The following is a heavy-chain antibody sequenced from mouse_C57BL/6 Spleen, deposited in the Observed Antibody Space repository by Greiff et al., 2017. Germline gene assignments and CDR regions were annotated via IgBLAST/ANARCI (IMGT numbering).Heavy chain of an antibody. Sequence: VQLKESGPGMVKPSQSLSLTCTVTGYSITSGYDWHWIRHFPGNKLEWMGYISYSGSTNYNPSLKSRISITHDTSKNHFFLKLNSVTTEDTATYYCARGIYDGYYVVAYWGQGTLVTVSA. J-gene: IGHJ3*01. D-gene: IGHD2-3*01. V-gene: IGHV3-1*01. CDR3: ARGIYDGYYVVAY. CDR2: ISYSGST. CDR1: GYSITSGYD.